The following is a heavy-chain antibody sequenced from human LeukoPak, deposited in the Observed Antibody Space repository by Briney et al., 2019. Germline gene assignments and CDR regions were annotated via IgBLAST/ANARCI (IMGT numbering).Heavy chain of an antibody. Sequence: GASVKVSCKASGYTFTSYDINWVRQATGQGLEWMGWMNPNSGNTGYAQKFQGRVTITRDTSASTAYMELSSLRSEDTAVYYCARPGGSGGHHPFDYWGQGTLVTVSS. J-gene: IGHJ4*02. CDR2: MNPNSGNT. V-gene: IGHV1-8*01. CDR1: GYTFTSYD. CDR3: ARPGGSGGHHPFDY. D-gene: IGHD3-10*01.